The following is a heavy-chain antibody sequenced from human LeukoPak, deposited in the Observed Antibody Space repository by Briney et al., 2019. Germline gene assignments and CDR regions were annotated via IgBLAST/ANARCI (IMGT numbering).Heavy chain of an antibody. Sequence: SETLSLTCTVSGGSFSSHYWSWIRQPPGKGLESIGYIYYSGSTNYNPSPKSRVTISVDTPKTQCSLKLSSVTAADTAVYYCARGRLVPAASGFDYWGQGTLVTVSS. CDR3: ARGRLVPAASGFDY. D-gene: IGHD2-2*01. CDR1: GGSFSSHY. V-gene: IGHV4-59*11. CDR2: IYYSGST. J-gene: IGHJ4*02.